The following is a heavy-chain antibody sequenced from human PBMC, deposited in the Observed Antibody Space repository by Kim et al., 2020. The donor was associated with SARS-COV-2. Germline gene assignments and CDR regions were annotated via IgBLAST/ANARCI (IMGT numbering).Heavy chain of an antibody. J-gene: IGHJ4*02. CDR3: TTADFDWLFGLHLYYFDY. Sequence: GGSLRLSCAASGFTFSNAWMSWVRQAPGKGLEWVGRIKSKTDGGTTDYAAPVKGRFTISRDDSKNTLYLQMNSLKTEDTAVYYCTTADFDWLFGLHLYYFDYWGQGTLVTVSS. CDR2: IKSKTDGGTT. V-gene: IGHV3-15*01. D-gene: IGHD3-9*01. CDR1: GFTFSNAW.